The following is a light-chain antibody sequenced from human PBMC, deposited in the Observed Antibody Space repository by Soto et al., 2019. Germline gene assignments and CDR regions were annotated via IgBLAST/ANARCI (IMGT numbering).Light chain of an antibody. CDR3: QQYNSYSRT. CDR2: DAS. J-gene: IGKJ1*01. V-gene: IGKV1-5*01. CDR1: QSISSW. Sequence: DIQMTPSPSTLSASVGDRVTITCRASQSISSWLAWYQQKPGKAPKLLIYDASSLESGVPSRFSGSGSGTEFTLTISSMQPDDFATYYCQQYNSYSRTFGQWTTG.